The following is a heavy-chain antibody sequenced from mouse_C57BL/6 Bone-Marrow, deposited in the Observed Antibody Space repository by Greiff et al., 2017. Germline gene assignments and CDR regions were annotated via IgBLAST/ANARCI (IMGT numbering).Heavy chain of an antibody. Sequence: EVKLVESGGDLVKPGGSLKLSCAASGFTFSSYGMSWVRQTPDKRLEWVATISSGGSYTYYPDSVKGRFTISRDNAKNTLYLQMSSLKSEDTAMYYCARQPYGGQGTLVTVSA. CDR1: GFTFSSYG. J-gene: IGHJ3*01. CDR3: ARQPY. V-gene: IGHV5-6*01. CDR2: ISSGGSYT.